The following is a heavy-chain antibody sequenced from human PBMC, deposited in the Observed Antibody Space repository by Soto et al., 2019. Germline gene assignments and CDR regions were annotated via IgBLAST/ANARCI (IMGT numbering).Heavy chain of an antibody. CDR1: GFTFSTYA. CDR2: ISGSGGST. Sequence: PGGSLRLSCAASGFTFSTYAMSWVRQAPGKGLEWVSAISGSGGSTYYADSVKGRFTISRDNSKNTLYLQMNSLRAEDTAVYYCSEDVTRTSVTTVSWGQGTLVTVSS. D-gene: IGHD4-17*01. J-gene: IGHJ4*02. CDR3: SEDVTRTSVTTVS. V-gene: IGHV3-23*01.